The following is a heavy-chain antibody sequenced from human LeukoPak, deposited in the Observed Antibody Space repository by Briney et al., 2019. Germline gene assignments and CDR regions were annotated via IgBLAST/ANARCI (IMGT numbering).Heavy chain of an antibody. CDR2: ISAYNGNT. CDR1: GYTFTSYG. Sequence: ASVKVSCKASGYTFTSYGISWVRQAPGQGLEWMGWISAYNGNTNYAQKLQGRVTMTTDTSTSTAYMELRSLRSDDTAVYYCARESQYYDSSPFYYYYYMDVWGKGTTVTVSS. D-gene: IGHD3-22*01. J-gene: IGHJ6*03. V-gene: IGHV1-18*01. CDR3: ARESQYYDSSPFYYYYYMDV.